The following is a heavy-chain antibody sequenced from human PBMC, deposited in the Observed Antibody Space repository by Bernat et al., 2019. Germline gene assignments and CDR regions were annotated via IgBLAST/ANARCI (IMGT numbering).Heavy chain of an antibody. V-gene: IGHV3-30*03. CDR1: GFTFSNYG. CDR2: ISYDGSNK. Sequence: QVQLVESGGGVVQPGRSLRLSCAASGFTFSNYGMHWVRQAPGKGLEWVAVISYDGSNKYYADSVKGRFTISRDNSKNTLYLQMNSLRAEDTAVYYCASGKTSGWYEGYFQHWGQGTLVTVSS. J-gene: IGHJ1*01. CDR3: ASGKTSGWYEGYFQH. D-gene: IGHD6-19*01.